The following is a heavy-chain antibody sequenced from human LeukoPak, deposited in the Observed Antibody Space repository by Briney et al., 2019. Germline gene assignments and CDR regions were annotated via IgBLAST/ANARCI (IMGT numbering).Heavy chain of an antibody. Sequence: GASVTVSCKASGYTFTSYYMHWVRQAPGQGLEWMGIINPSGGSTSYAQKFRGRVTMTRDTSTSTVCMELSSLRSEDTAVYYCARDHHGDYAGFDYWGQGTLVTVSS. CDR2: INPSGGST. CDR1: GYTFTSYY. CDR3: ARDHHGDYAGFDY. D-gene: IGHD4-17*01. J-gene: IGHJ4*02. V-gene: IGHV1-46*01.